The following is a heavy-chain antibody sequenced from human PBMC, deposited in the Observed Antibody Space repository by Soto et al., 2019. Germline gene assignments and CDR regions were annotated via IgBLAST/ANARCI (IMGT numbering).Heavy chain of an antibody. J-gene: IGHJ4*02. CDR2: MDYSGGT. D-gene: IGHD3-10*01. Sequence: LSLTCSASGDSIRHSGNYWCWIRRPPGKGLEWIGTMDYSGGTSYNPSLRSRVTISADTSKNQFSLRLSSVSVADTAVYYCERRPPLYASGSSRFDIWGQGALVTV. CDR1: GDSIRHSGNY. V-gene: IGHV4-39*01. CDR3: ERRPPLYASGSSRFDI.